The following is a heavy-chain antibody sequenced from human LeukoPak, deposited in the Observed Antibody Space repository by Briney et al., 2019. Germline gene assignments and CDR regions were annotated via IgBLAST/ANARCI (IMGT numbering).Heavy chain of an antibody. Sequence: GGSLRLSCAASGFTFSSYSMNWVRQAPGKGLEWVSSISSSSSYIYYADSVKGRLTISRDNAKNSLYLQMNSLRAEDTAVYYCARSPGSSIAARGEWYFDLWGRGTLVTVSS. V-gene: IGHV3-21*04. CDR2: ISSSSSYI. J-gene: IGHJ2*01. CDR3: ARSPGSSIAARGEWYFDL. CDR1: GFTFSSYS. D-gene: IGHD6-6*01.